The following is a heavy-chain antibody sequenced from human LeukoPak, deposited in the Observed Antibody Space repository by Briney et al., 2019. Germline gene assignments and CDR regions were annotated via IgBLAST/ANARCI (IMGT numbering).Heavy chain of an antibody. D-gene: IGHD1-26*01. CDR3: ANTLVGAATVLDY. CDR2: IRYDGSTK. J-gene: IGHJ4*02. V-gene: IGHV3-30*02. CDR1: GFSFSTYG. Sequence: GGSLRLSCAASGFSFSTYGMHWVRQAPGKGLEWVAFIRYDGSTKYYADSVKGRFTISRDNSKNTLYLQMRSLRAEDTAVYYCANTLVGAATVLDYWGQGTLVTVSS.